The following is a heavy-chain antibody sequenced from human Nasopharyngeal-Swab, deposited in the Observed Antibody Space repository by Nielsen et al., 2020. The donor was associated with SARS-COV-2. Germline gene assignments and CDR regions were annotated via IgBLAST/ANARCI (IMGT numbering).Heavy chain of an antibody. CDR2: IIPIFGTA. CDR3: ARDAKAAADYFDY. Sequence: SVKVSCKASGGTFSSYAISWVRQAPGPGLEWMGGIIPIFGTANYAQKFQGRVTITADESTSTAYMELSSLRSEDTAVYYCARDAKAAADYFDYWGQGTLVTVSS. D-gene: IGHD6-13*01. CDR1: GGTFSSYA. J-gene: IGHJ4*02. V-gene: IGHV1-69*13.